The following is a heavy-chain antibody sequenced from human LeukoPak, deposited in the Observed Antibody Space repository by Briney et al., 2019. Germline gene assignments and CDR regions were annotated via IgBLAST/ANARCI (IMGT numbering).Heavy chain of an antibody. CDR3: ARSLYKSDSSGYYYFDF. D-gene: IGHD3-22*01. J-gene: IGHJ4*02. Sequence: GGSLRLSCAASGFTLSNHWMTWVRQAPGKGLECVAIIKQDGSEKYYVDSVKGRFTISRDNAKNSLYLQLNSLRAEDTAVFYCARSLYKSDSSGYYYFDFWGQGTLVTVSS. CDR1: GFTLSNHW. CDR2: IKQDGSEK. V-gene: IGHV3-7*01.